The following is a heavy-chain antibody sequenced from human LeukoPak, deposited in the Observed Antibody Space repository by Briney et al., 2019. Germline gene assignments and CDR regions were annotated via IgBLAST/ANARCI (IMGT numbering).Heavy chain of an antibody. D-gene: IGHD5-18*01. CDR3: ARAAAEYSYGWAYYFDY. J-gene: IGHJ4*02. Sequence: SETLSLTCTVSGVSVSSGSYYWSWIRQPPGKGLEWIGYIYYSGSTNYNPSLKSRVTISVDTSKNQFSLKLSSVTAADTAVYYCARAAAEYSYGWAYYFDYWGQGTLVTVSS. V-gene: IGHV4-61*01. CDR1: GVSVSSGSYY. CDR2: IYYSGST.